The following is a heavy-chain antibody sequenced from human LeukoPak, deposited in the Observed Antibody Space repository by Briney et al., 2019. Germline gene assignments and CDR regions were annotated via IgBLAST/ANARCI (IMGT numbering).Heavy chain of an antibody. V-gene: IGHV3-43*02. CDR2: ISGDGGST. Sequence: GGSLRLSCAASGFTLYDYAMHWVRQAPGKGLEWVSLISGDGGSTYYADSVNGPITNSRDNSKNSLYLQMNSLRTEDTALYYCAKDMYYYDSSAFDYWGQGTLVTVSS. J-gene: IGHJ4*02. CDR3: AKDMYYYDSSAFDY. CDR1: GFTLYDYA. D-gene: IGHD3-22*01.